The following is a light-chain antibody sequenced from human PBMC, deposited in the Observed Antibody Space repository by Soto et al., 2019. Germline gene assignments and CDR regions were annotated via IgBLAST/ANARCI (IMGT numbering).Light chain of an antibody. CDR3: QSYDSSLYV. CDR2: GNN. Sequence: QPVLTQPPSVSGAPGQRVTISCTGSSSNIGAGYDVHWYQLLPGTAPKLLIYGNNNRPSGVPDRFSGSKSGTSASLAITGLQAEDEADYYCQSYDSSLYVFGTGTKLTVL. CDR1: SSNIGAGYD. J-gene: IGLJ1*01. V-gene: IGLV1-40*01.